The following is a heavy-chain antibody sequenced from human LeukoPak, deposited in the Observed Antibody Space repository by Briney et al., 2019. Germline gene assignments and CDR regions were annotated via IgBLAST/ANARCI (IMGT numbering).Heavy chain of an antibody. CDR1: GGSISSGGYY. CDR2: IYYSGST. CDR3: AKSEVWDEYFQH. V-gene: IGHV4-31*03. J-gene: IGHJ1*01. D-gene: IGHD1-26*01. Sequence: SETLSLTCTVSGGSISSGGYYWSWIRQHPGKGLEWIGYIYYSGSTYYNPSLKSRVTISVDTSKNQFSLKLSSVTAADTAVYYCAKSEVWDEYFQHWGQGTLVTVSS.